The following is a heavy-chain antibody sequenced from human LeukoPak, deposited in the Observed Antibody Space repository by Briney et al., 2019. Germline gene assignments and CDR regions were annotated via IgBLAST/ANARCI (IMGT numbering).Heavy chain of an antibody. Sequence: PEASLRPSCAASALTFSSYAMHWVRQAPGNGLEWVAVISYDGSNKYYADSVKGRFTISRDNSKNTLYLQMNSLRAEDTAVYYCARDQAHYYYMDGWGKGATVTVSS. J-gene: IGHJ6*03. CDR1: ALTFSSYA. V-gene: IGHV3-30*01. CDR3: ARDQAHYYYMDG. CDR2: ISYDGSNK.